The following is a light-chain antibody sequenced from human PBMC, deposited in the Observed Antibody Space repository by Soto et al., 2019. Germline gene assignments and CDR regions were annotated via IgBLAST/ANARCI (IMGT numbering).Light chain of an antibody. CDR2: DAP. CDR1: QSVRSNH. V-gene: IGKV3-20*01. J-gene: IGKJ2*01. CDR3: QQYGSSPRT. Sequence: EIVLTQSPGTLSLSPGERATLSCRASQSVRSNHLAWYQQKPGQAPRLLIYDAPSRATGIPDRFSGSGSGTDFTLTISRLEPEDFAVYYCQQYGSSPRTFGRGTKLEI.